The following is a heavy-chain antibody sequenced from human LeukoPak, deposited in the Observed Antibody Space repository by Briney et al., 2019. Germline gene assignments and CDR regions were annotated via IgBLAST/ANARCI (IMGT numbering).Heavy chain of an antibody. D-gene: IGHD3-22*01. CDR3: ARGTYYDSTAYYWFDP. CDR2: IYTSGST. V-gene: IGHV4-4*07. CDR1: GGSISFYY. Sequence: SETLSLTCTVSGGSISFYYWSWIRQPAGKGLEWIGRIYTSGSTNYNPSLKSRVTISLDKSKNQFSLKLSSATAADTAVYYCARGTYYDSTAYYWFDPWGQGTLVTVSS. J-gene: IGHJ5*02.